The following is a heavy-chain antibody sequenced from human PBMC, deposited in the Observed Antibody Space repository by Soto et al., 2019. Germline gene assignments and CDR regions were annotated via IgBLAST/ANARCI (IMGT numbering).Heavy chain of an antibody. Sequence: GGSLRLSCAASGFTFSSYAMSWVRQAPGKGLEWVSAISGSGGSTYYADSVKGRFTISRDNSKNTLYLQMNSLRAEDTAVYYCAKGRLVLRFLEWALDYWGQGTLVTVSS. CDR3: AKGRLVLRFLEWALDY. J-gene: IGHJ4*02. V-gene: IGHV3-23*01. D-gene: IGHD3-3*01. CDR2: ISGSGGST. CDR1: GFTFSSYA.